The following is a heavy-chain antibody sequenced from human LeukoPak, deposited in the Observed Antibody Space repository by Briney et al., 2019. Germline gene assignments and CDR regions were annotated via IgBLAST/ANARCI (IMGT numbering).Heavy chain of an antibody. J-gene: IGHJ3*02. CDR1: GDSISSYY. CDR2: IDYSGST. D-gene: IGHD3-10*01. Sequence: SETLSLTCSVSGDSISSYYWSWIRRPPGKGLEWIGYIDYSGSTSYSPSLKSRVTLSVDTSKDHFSLNLSSVTAADTAVYYCARSDGYGLVGIWGQGTMVTVSS. V-gene: IGHV4-59*12. CDR3: ARSDGYGLVGI.